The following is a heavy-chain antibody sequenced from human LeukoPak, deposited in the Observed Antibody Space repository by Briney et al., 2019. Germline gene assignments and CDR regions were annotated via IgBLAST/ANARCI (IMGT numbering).Heavy chain of an antibody. J-gene: IGHJ3*02. CDR1: GGSMSSYY. CDR3: ARLITGTTTAFDI. D-gene: IGHD1-7*01. V-gene: IGHV4-4*07. CDR2: VYTSGST. Sequence: SETLSLTCTVSGGSMSSYYWTWIRQPAGKGLEWIGRVYTSGSTHYDPSLKTRLTMSVDTSKNQFSLKLSSVTAADTAVYYCARLITGTTTAFDIWGQGTMVTVSS.